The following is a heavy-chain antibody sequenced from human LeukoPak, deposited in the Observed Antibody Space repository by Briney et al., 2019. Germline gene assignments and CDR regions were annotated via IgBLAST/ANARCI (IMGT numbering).Heavy chain of an antibody. CDR3: ARDYAGYKYTAFDI. Sequence: SETLSLTCTVSGGSISSYCWSWIRQPPGKGLEWTGYIYYSGSTNYNPSLKSRVTISVDTSKNQFSLKLSSVTAADTAVYYCARDYAGYKYTAFDIWGQGTMVTVSS. V-gene: IGHV4-59*01. CDR1: GGSISSYC. D-gene: IGHD5-24*01. J-gene: IGHJ3*02. CDR2: IYYSGST.